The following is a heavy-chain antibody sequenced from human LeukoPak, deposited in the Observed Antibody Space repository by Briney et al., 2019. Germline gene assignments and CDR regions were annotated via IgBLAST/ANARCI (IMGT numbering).Heavy chain of an antibody. CDR2: ISGSGNGT. D-gene: IGHD3-9*01. J-gene: IGHJ4*02. CDR3: AKVGTYEILTGYSPHLDY. V-gene: IGHV3-23*01. CDR1: GFTFRTYA. Sequence: GGSLRLSCTASGFTFRTYAMNWVRQAPGKGLEWLSGISGSGNGTYYADSVKGRFIISRDNSKNMVYLQMNSLRAEDTAVYYCAKVGTYEILTGYSPHLDYWGQGTLVTVSS.